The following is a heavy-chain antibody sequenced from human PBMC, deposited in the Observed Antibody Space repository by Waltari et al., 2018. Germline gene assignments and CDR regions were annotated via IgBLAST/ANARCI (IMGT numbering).Heavy chain of an antibody. V-gene: IGHV3-13*01. CDR1: GFILSNHD. CDR3: ARVGDKSLNYGLDV. CDR2: VGSGGYT. D-gene: IGHD2-21*01. Sequence: EVQLVESGGGLVQPGGSLRLSCAASGFILSNHDMHWVRQATGKGWEWFSGVGSGGYTYYLASVKGRFSISRENAKNSLYLQMDSLRAGDTAVYYCARVGDKSLNYGLDVWGQGTTVTVSS. J-gene: IGHJ6*02.